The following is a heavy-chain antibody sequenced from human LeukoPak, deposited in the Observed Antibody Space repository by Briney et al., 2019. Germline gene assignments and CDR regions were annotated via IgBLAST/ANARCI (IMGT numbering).Heavy chain of an antibody. V-gene: IGHV4-4*07. Sequence: PSETLSLTCTVSGGSINNHYWSWVRQPAGKGLEWIGRIYTTGSTSYNPSLKSRVTMSVDTSKNQFSLNLSSVTAADTAVYYCARDSHWGVPFDYWGQGTLVTVSS. D-gene: IGHD7-27*01. CDR2: IYTTGST. CDR3: ARDSHWGVPFDY. CDR1: GGSINNHY. J-gene: IGHJ4*02.